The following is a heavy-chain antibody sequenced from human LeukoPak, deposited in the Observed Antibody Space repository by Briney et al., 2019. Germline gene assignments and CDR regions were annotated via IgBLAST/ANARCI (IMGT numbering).Heavy chain of an antibody. CDR1: GFTFSSYA. Sequence: GGSLRLSCAASGFTFSSYAMHWVRQAPGKVLEYVSAITTNGDKTYYGNSVKGRFTISRDNSKNTLYLQMGSLRIEDMAVYYCARGGATTLFDYWGQGTLVTVSS. CDR2: ITTNGDKT. V-gene: IGHV3-64*01. J-gene: IGHJ4*02. CDR3: ARGGATTLFDY. D-gene: IGHD1-26*01.